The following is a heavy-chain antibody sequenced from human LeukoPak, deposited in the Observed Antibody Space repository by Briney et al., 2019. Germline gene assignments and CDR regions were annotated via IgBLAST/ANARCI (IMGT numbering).Heavy chain of an antibody. Sequence: PWGSLRLSCAASGFTFSSYEMNWVRQAPGKGLEWVSYVSGSGSTIFYADSVKGRFTISRDNAKNSLYLQMNSLRAEDTAVYYCARLYWGSYRFLDYWGQGTLVTVSS. V-gene: IGHV3-48*03. CDR2: VSGSGSTI. CDR1: GFTFSSYE. D-gene: IGHD3-16*02. CDR3: ARLYWGSYRFLDY. J-gene: IGHJ4*02.